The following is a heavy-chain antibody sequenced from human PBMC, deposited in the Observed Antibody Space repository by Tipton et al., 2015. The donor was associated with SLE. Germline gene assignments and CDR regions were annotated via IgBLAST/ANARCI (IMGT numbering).Heavy chain of an antibody. CDR2: ISTYSGVT. J-gene: IGHJ4*02. CDR3: ALWPITIFGVVAYY. Sequence: QLVQSGAEVKKPGASVRVSCKASGFTFSNSGISWVRQAPGQGLEWMGWISTYSGVTNYAPTLQDRVTMTTDTSTSTAYMELRSLRSDDTAVYYCALWPITIFGVVAYYWGQGTLVTVSS. CDR1: GFTFSNSG. V-gene: IGHV1-18*01. D-gene: IGHD3-3*01.